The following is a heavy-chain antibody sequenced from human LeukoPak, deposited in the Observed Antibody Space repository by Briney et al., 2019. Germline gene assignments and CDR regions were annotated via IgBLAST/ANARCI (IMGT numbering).Heavy chain of an antibody. CDR3: AKGSARRWFWYFDY. CDR1: GFTFDDYA. CDR2: ISWNSGSI. J-gene: IGHJ4*02. Sequence: PGGSLRLSCAASGFTFDDYAMHWVRQAPGKGLEWVSGISWNSGSIGYADSVKGRFTISRDNAKNSLYLQMNSLRAEDTAVYYCAKGSARRWFWYFDYWGQGTLVTVSS. V-gene: IGHV3-9*01. D-gene: IGHD4-23*01.